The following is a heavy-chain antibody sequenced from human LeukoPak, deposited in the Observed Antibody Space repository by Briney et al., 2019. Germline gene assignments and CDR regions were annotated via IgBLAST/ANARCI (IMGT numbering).Heavy chain of an antibody. CDR3: ARARSYDSSGYYVNY. D-gene: IGHD3-22*01. CDR1: GFTFSSYW. V-gene: IGHV3-7*01. Sequence: GGSLRLSCAASGFTFSSYWMTWVRQAPGKGLEWVANIKQDGSEKYYVDSVKGRFTISRDNAKNSLCLQMNSLSAEDTAVYYCARARSYDSSGYYVNYWGQGTLVTVSS. CDR2: IKQDGSEK. J-gene: IGHJ4*02.